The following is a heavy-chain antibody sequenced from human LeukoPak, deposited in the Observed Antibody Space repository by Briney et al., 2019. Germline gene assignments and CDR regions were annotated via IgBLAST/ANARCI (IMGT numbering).Heavy chain of an antibody. J-gene: IGHJ4*02. V-gene: IGHV3-53*01. CDR1: GFTVSSNY. D-gene: IGHD1-1*01. CDR3: ARGDPPLGTFDY. CDR2: IYSGGST. Sequence: GGSLRLSCAASGFTVSSNYMSWVRQAPGKGLEWVSVIYSGGSTYYADSVKGRFTISRGNSKNTLYLQMNSLRAEDTAVYYCARGDPPLGTFDYWGQGTLVTVSS.